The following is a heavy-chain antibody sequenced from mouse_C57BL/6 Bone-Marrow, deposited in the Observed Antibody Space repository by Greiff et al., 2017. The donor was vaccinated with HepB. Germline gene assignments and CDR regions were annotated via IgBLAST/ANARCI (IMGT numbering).Heavy chain of an antibody. J-gene: IGHJ1*03. Sequence: EVQGVESGGGLVQPKGSLKLSCAASGFSFNTYAMNWVRQAPGKGLEWVARIRSKSNNYATYYADSVKERFTISRDDSESMLYLQMNNLKTEDTAMYYCVRQYYGSSYDVWGTGTTVTVSS. CDR3: VRQYYGSSYDV. CDR1: GFSFNTYA. V-gene: IGHV10-1*01. CDR2: IRSKSNNYAT. D-gene: IGHD1-1*01.